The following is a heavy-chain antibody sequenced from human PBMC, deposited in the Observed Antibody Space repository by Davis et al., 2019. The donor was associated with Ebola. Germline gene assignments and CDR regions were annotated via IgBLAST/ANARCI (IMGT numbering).Heavy chain of an antibody. CDR1: GFTFSSNS. V-gene: IGHV3-21*01. J-gene: IGHJ4*02. D-gene: IGHD7-27*01. CDR3: AGRWGHFDY. CDR2: ISSSSNYI. Sequence: PGGSLRPSCAASGFTFSSNSMNWVRQAPGKGLEWVSLISSSSNYIYYADSVKGRFTVSRDNSKNTLYLQMNSLRAEDTAVYYCAGRWGHFDYWGQGTLVTVSS.